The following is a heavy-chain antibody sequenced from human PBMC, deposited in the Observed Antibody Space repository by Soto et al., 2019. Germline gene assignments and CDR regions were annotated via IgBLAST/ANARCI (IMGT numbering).Heavy chain of an antibody. CDR3: ARRGSGSYADY. V-gene: IGHV3-23*01. CDR1: GFTFSSYA. D-gene: IGHD1-26*01. Sequence: EVQLLESGGGLVQPGGSLRLSCAASGFTFSSYAMRWVRQAPVKGLEWVSAISGSGGSTYYADSVKGRFTISRDNSKNTLYLQMNSLRAEDTAVYYCARRGSGSYADYWGQGTLVTVSP. CDR2: ISGSGGST. J-gene: IGHJ4*02.